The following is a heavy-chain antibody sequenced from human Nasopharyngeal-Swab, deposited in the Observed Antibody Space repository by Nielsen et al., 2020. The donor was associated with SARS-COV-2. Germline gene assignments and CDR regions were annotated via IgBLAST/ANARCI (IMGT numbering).Heavy chain of an antibody. J-gene: IGHJ6*03. CDR2: INHSGST. CDR1: GGSFSGYY. CDR3: ARPYYYYVDV. V-gene: IGHV4-34*01. Sequence: SETLSLTCAVYGGSFSGYYWSWIRQPPGKGLEWIGEINHSGSTNYNPSLKSRVTISIDKSKNQFSLKLSSVTAADTAVYYCARPYYYYVDVWGKGTTVTVSS.